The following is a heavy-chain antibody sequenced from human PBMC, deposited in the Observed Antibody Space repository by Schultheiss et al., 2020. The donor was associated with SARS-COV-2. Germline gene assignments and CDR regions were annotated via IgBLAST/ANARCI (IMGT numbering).Heavy chain of an antibody. V-gene: IGHV3-66*03. J-gene: IGHJ6*03. Sequence: RVSVIYRCGRTYYADSVKGRFSIPRDKSKNTLYLQMNSLRAEDTAVYYCARDQRDPYYYYYMDVWGKGTTVTVSS. D-gene: IGHD1-1*01. CDR3: ARDQRDPYYYYYMDV. CDR2: IYRCGRT.